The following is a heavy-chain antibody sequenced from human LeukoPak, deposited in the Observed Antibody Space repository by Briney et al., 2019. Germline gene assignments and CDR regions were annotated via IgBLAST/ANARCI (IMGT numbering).Heavy chain of an antibody. D-gene: IGHD3-3*01. CDR3: ARVRYDFWSGYELWYYYYYMDV. V-gene: IGHV1-18*01. CDR2: ISAYNGNT. J-gene: IGHJ6*03. CDR1: GYTFTSYG. Sequence: ASVKVSCKASGYTFTSYGISWVRQAPGQGLEWMGWISAYNGNTNYAQKLQGRVTMTTDTSTSTAYMELRSLRSDDTAVYYCARVRYDFWSGYELWYYYYYMDVWGKGTTVTVSS.